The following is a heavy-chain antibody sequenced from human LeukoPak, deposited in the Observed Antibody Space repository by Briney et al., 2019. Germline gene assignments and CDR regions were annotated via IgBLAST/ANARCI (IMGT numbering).Heavy chain of an antibody. CDR1: GYTFTNYY. CDR3: AAWGGSTSPLPGMDV. V-gene: IGHV1-46*01. CDR2: IDPNGGGA. Sequence: ASVKVSCKASGYTFTNYYMHWVRQAPGQGHEWMGVIDPNGGGASYPQKVQGRVTMTRDTSTSTVYMEMRSLRPEDTAVYYCAAWGGSTSPLPGMDVWGQGTTVTVSS. D-gene: IGHD7-27*01. J-gene: IGHJ6*02.